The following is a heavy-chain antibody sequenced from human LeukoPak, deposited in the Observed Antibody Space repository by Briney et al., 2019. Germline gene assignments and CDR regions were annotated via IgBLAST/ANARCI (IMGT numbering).Heavy chain of an antibody. Sequence: SETLSLTCTVSGGSFTSYYWSWIRQPAGKGLEWIGRVYTGGSTNYNPSLKSRVTMSLDESKNQFSLKLSSVTAADTAVYYCASLPPYYYDRSGYYVWGQGTLVAVSS. CDR2: VYTGGST. V-gene: IGHV4-4*07. CDR1: GGSFTSYY. J-gene: IGHJ4*02. CDR3: ASLPPYYYDRSGYYV. D-gene: IGHD3-22*01.